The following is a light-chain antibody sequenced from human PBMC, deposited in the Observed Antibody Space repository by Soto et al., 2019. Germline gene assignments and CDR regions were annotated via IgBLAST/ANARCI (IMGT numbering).Light chain of an antibody. CDR1: QSVSSSY. Sequence: TQSPGTRSLYPGERATLSCRASQSVSSSYLAWYQQKPGQAPRLLIHGATTRATGIPARFSGSGSGTEFTLTISSLQSEDFAVYYCQQYNNWPRTFGQRTKV. J-gene: IGKJ1*01. CDR3: QQYNNWPRT. CDR2: GAT. V-gene: IGKV3-15*01.